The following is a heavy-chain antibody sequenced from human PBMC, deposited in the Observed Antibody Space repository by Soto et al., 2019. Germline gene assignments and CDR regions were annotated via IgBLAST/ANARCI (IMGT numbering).Heavy chain of an antibody. CDR1: GFTFSSYS. J-gene: IGHJ4*02. CDR2: ISSSSSYI. D-gene: IGHD6-19*01. Sequence: GGSLRLSCAASGFTFSSYSMNWVRQAPGKGLEWVSSISSSSSYIYYADSVKGRFTISRDNAKNSLYLQMNSLRAEDTAVYYCAGYAVVAGTSDYWGQGNLVTVSS. CDR3: AGYAVVAGTSDY. V-gene: IGHV3-21*01.